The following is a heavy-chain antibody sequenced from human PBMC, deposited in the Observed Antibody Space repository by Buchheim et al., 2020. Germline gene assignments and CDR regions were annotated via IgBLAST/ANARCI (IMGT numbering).Heavy chain of an antibody. V-gene: IGHV3-30*18. CDR2: ISYDGSNK. J-gene: IGHJ3*02. Sequence: QVQLVESGGGVVQPGRSLRLSCAASGFTFSSYGMHWVRQAPGKGLEWGAVISYDGSNKYYADSVKGRFTISRENSNNKMDWQMNSLRPEDTAVYYCAKWFSYGYRAFDIWGQGT. D-gene: IGHD5-18*01. CDR3: AKWFSYGYRAFDI. CDR1: GFTFSSYG.